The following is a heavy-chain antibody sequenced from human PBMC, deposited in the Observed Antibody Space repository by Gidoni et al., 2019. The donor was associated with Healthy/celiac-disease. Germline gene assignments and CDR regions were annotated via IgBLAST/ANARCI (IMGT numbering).Heavy chain of an antibody. V-gene: IGHV3-21*01. J-gene: IGHJ4*02. CDR2: ISSSRSYI. D-gene: IGHD4-17*01. CDR3: ARDPYGDYVYDY. Sequence: EVQLVESGGGLVKPGGSLRLACAASGFTFSSYSMNWVRQAPGKGLEWVSAISSSRSYIYYADSVKGRFTISRDNAKNSLYLQMNSLRAEDTAVYYCARDPYGDYVYDYWGQGTLVTVSS. CDR1: GFTFSSYS.